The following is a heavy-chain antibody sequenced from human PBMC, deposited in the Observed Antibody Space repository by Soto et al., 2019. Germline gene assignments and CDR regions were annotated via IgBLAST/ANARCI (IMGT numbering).Heavy chain of an antibody. V-gene: IGHV3-23*01. J-gene: IGHJ6*03. CDR1: GFTFGSYA. CDR3: AKFRGPSYSYYSMDV. D-gene: IGHD3-16*01. Sequence: EVQLLESGGGLVQPGGSLRLSCAASGFTFGSYAMNWLRQAPGRGLECVSFISGSGRTTYYADSVKGRFTVSRDNSKNTLYLQMNSLRAEDTALYYCAKFRGPSYSYYSMDVWGKGTRVTVSS. CDR2: ISGSGRTT.